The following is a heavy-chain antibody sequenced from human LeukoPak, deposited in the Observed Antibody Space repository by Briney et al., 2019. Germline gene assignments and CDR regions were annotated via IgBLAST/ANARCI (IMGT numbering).Heavy chain of an antibody. J-gene: IGHJ4*02. CDR1: GFTFSNYG. V-gene: IGHV3-20*04. CDR2: INWNGGNT. CDR3: ARAKVGATTYYFDY. D-gene: IGHD1-26*01. Sequence: GGSLRLSCAASGFTFSNYGMNWVRQAPGKGLEWVAGINWNGGNTGYADSVKGRFTISRDNAKNSLYLQMNSLRAEDTALYYCARAKVGATTYYFDYWGQGTLVTVSS.